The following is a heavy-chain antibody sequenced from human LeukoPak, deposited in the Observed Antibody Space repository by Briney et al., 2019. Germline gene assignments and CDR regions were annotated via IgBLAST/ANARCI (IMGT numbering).Heavy chain of an antibody. V-gene: IGHV1-2*02. D-gene: IGHD6-19*01. CDR1: GYTFTGNY. J-gene: IGHJ4*02. Sequence: ASVKVSCKASGYTFTGNYMHWVRQAPGQGLEWMGWINPNSGGTNYAQKFQGRVTMTRDTSISTAYMELSRLRSDDTAVYYCASYVSSGWYSTDFDYWGQGTPVTVSS. CDR3: ASYVSSGWYSTDFDY. CDR2: INPNSGGT.